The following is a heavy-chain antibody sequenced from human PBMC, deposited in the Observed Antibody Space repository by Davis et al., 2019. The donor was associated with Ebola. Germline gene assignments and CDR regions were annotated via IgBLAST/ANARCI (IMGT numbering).Heavy chain of an antibody. V-gene: IGHV3-23*01. D-gene: IGHD3-10*01. Sequence: PGGSLRLSCTDSVITFSSYAMTWVRQAPGKGLEWVSAISGSGGSTYYADSVKGRFTISRDNSKNTLYLQMNSLRAEDTAVYYCAKDNYYGSGSRYYYYYGMDVWGQGTTVTVSS. CDR2: ISGSGGST. J-gene: IGHJ6*02. CDR3: AKDNYYGSGSRYYYYYGMDV. CDR1: VITFSSYA.